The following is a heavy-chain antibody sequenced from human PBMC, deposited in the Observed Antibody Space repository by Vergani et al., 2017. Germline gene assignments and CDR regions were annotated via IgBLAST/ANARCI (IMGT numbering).Heavy chain of an antibody. D-gene: IGHD4-17*01. Sequence: QVQLVQSGAEVKKPGASVKVSCKVSGYTLTELSMHWVRQAPGKGLEWMGGFDPEDGETIYAQKFQGRVTMTEDTSTDTAYMELSSLRSEDTAVYYCATNPTVTTLAPDAVDIWGQGTMVTVSS. CDR3: ATNPTVTTLAPDAVDI. CDR1: GYTLTELS. CDR2: FDPEDGET. V-gene: IGHV1-24*01. J-gene: IGHJ3*02.